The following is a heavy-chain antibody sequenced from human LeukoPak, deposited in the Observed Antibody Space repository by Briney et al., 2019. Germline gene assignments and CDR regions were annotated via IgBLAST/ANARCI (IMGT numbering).Heavy chain of an antibody. J-gene: IGHJ4*02. CDR3: ARDYYDSSGYFGY. V-gene: IGHV1-69*04. D-gene: IGHD3-22*01. Sequence: SVKVSCKASGGTFSSYAISWVRQAPGQGLEWMGRIIPILGIANYAQKFQGRVTITADKSTSTAYMELSSLRSEDTAVYYCARDYYDSSGYFGYWGQGTLVTVSS. CDR2: IIPILGIA. CDR1: GGTFSSYA.